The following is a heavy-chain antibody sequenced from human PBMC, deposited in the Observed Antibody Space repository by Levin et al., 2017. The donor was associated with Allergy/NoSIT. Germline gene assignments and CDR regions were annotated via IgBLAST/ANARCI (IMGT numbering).Heavy chain of an antibody. J-gene: IGHJ6*02. CDR1: GFTFSSYD. CDR2: IGTAGDT. D-gene: IGHD3-9*01. CDR3: ARGDYDILTGYSYGMDV. Sequence: GGSLRLSCAASGFTFSSYDMHWVRQATGKGLEWVSAIGTAGDTYYPGSVKGRFTISRENAKNSLYLQMNSLRAGDTAVYYCARGDYDILTGYSYGMDVWGQGTTVTVSS. V-gene: IGHV3-13*01.